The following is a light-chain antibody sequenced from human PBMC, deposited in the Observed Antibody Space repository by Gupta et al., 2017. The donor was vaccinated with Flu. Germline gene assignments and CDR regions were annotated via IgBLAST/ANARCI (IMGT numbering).Light chain of an antibody. CDR2: KAS. J-gene: IGKJ2*01. CDR3: QQYHRFSYT. Sequence: GDRVTSTCRASQYIGSSLAWYQQQPGKPPKLLIFKASTLESGVPSRFSGSGAGTEFTLTISSLQPDDFATYYCQQYHRFSYTFGQGTKLEIK. CDR1: QYIGSS. V-gene: IGKV1-5*03.